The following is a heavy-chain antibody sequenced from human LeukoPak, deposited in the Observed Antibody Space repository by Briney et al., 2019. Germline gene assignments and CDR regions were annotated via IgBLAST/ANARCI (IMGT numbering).Heavy chain of an antibody. D-gene: IGHD6-19*01. Sequence: GASVKVSCKASGYTFTGYYMHWVRQAPGQGLEWVGWINRNSGGTNYAQKFQGRVTMTRDTSISTAYMELSRLRSDDTAVYYCARDENPNSSGWYVVDYWGQGTLVTVSS. CDR3: ARDENPNSSGWYVVDY. J-gene: IGHJ4*02. CDR1: GYTFTGYY. CDR2: INRNSGGT. V-gene: IGHV1-2*02.